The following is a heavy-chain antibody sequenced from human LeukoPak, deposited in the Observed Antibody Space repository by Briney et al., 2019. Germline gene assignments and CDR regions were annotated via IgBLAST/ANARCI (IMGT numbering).Heavy chain of an antibody. D-gene: IGHD3-22*01. Sequence: GESLEISCKGSGYSFTSYWIGWVRQTPGKGLEWMGIIYPGDSDTRYSPSFQGQVTISADKSISTACLQWSSLKASDTAMYYCARQDLYYDCSGYYYEYWGQGTLVTVSS. CDR3: ARQDLYYDCSGYYYEY. CDR2: IYPGDSDT. CDR1: GYSFTSYW. J-gene: IGHJ4*02. V-gene: IGHV5-51*01.